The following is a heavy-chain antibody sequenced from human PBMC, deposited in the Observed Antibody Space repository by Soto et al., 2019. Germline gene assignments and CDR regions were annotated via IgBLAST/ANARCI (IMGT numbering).Heavy chain of an antibody. V-gene: IGHV1-18*01. CDR1: GYTFTSYG. CDR3: ARDGNDYGDYVVSDY. D-gene: IGHD4-17*01. Sequence: ASVKVSCKASGYTFTSYGISWVRQAPGQGLEWMGWISAYNGNTNYAQKLQGRVTMTTDTSTSTAYMELRSLRSDDTAVYYCARDGNDYGDYVVSDYWGQGTPVTVSS. CDR2: ISAYNGNT. J-gene: IGHJ4*02.